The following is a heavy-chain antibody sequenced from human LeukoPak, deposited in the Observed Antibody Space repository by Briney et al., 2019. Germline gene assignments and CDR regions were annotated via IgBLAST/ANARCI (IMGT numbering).Heavy chain of an antibody. Sequence: GGSLRLSCAASGFTFSSYAMSWARQPPGRGRNWVSAISGSGGSTYYADSVKGRFTISRDNSKNTLYLQMNSLRAEDTAVYYCAKDGLYDYVWGSYRLVNWFDPWGQGTLVTVSS. D-gene: IGHD3-16*02. J-gene: IGHJ5*02. CDR3: AKDGLYDYVWGSYRLVNWFDP. V-gene: IGHV3-23*01. CDR2: ISGSGGST. CDR1: GFTFSSYA.